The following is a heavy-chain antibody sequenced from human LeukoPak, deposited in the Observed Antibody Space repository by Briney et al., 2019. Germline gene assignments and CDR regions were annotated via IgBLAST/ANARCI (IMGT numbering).Heavy chain of an antibody. J-gene: IGHJ4*02. CDR1: GFTFSSYA. CDR3: ARGYYYDSSDYYFPPDF. D-gene: IGHD3-22*01. V-gene: IGHV3-64*01. CDR2: ISSNGGST. Sequence: GGSLRLSCAASGFTFSSYAMHWVRQAPGKGLEYVSAISSNGGSTYHANSVKGRFIISRDNSKNTLYLQMGSLRAEDMAMYYCARGYYYDSSDYYFPPDFWGQGTLVTVSS.